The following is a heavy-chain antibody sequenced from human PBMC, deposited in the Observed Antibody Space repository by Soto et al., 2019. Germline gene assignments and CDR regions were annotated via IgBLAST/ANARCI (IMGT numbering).Heavy chain of an antibody. CDR1: GYTFTSYA. V-gene: IGHV1-3*01. D-gene: IGHD2-21*02. CDR2: INAGNGNT. CDR3: ARIAASCGGDCYSGYFDY. Sequence: QVQLVQSGAEVKKPGASVKVSCKASGYTFTSYAMHWVRQAPGQRLEWMGWINAGNGNTKYSQKFQGRVTITSDTSASTAYMELSSLRSEDTAVYYCARIAASCGGDCYSGYFDYWGQGTLVTVSS. J-gene: IGHJ4*02.